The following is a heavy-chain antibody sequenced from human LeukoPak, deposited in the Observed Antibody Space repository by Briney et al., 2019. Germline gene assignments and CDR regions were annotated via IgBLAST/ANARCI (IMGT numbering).Heavy chain of an antibody. V-gene: IGHV1-2*04. Sequence: GASVKVSCKASQYTFIGYYMHWVRQAPGQGLEWMGWINPNSGGTNYAQKFQGWVTMTRDTSISTAYMELSSLRSEDTAVYYCARGDTAMGFDYWGQGTLVTVSS. CDR3: ARGDTAMGFDY. J-gene: IGHJ4*02. CDR1: QYTFIGYY. CDR2: INPNSGGT. D-gene: IGHD5-18*01.